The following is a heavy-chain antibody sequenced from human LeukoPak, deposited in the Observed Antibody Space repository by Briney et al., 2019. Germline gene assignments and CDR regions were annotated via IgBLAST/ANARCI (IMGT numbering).Heavy chain of an antibody. CDR3: ARGGRFGEPRSNFDY. Sequence: PWGSLRLSCAASGFSFSSYWMSWVRQAPGKGLEWVANIKQDGSEKYYVDSVKGGFTIFRDNAKNSLYLQMNSLRAEDTAVYYCARGGRFGEPRSNFDYWGQGTLVPVPS. CDR1: GFSFSSYW. D-gene: IGHD3-10*01. J-gene: IGHJ4*02. V-gene: IGHV3-7*01. CDR2: IKQDGSEK.